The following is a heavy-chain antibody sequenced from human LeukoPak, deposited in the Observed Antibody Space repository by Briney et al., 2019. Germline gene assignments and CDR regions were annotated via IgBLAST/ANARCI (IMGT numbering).Heavy chain of an antibody. V-gene: IGHV3-48*02. CDR1: GFTFTSYT. J-gene: IGHJ3*01. CDR3: VRDQFYAFDV. Sequence: GGSLRLSCAASGFTFTSYTMNWVRQAPGKGLEWISYIRTSGGVVSYADSVRGRFTISTDSAKNSLYLQMNSLRDDDTAVYYCVRDQFYAFDVWGQGTMVTVSS. CDR2: IRTSGGVV.